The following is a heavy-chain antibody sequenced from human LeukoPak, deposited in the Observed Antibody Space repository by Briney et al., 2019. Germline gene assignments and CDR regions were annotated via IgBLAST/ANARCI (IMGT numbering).Heavy chain of an antibody. D-gene: IGHD3-22*01. V-gene: IGHV4-39*01. CDR2: MYYSGST. CDR1: GGSISSSNYY. Sequence: AETLSLTCTVSGGSISSSNYYWGWIRQPPGEGLEWIGSMYYSGSTYYNPTLKSRVTISVNTSQNQFSLKLSSVTAADTALYYCATHPHSYYYGSTGSKGGAPYDAFDIWGQGTKVPVSS. CDR3: ATHPHSYYYGSTGSKGGAPYDAFDI. J-gene: IGHJ3*02.